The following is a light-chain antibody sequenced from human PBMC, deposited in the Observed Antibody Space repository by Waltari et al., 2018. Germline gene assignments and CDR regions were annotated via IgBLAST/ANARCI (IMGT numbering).Light chain of an antibody. CDR1: SGDVCTDNF. J-gene: IGLJ3*02. Sequence: SALTQPPSATGSPGQSVPISCTGSSGDVCTDNFVFWYQQHPGKAPKLLIYEVTKRPSGVPDRFSGSKSGNTASLSVSGLQAQDEADYYCTSYAGSDKLLFGGGTKLTVL. CDR3: TSYAGSDKLL. V-gene: IGLV2-8*01. CDR2: EVT.